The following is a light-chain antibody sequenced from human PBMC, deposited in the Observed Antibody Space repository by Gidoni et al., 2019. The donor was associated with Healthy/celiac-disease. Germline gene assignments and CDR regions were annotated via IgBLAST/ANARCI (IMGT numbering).Light chain of an antibody. V-gene: IGKV4-1*01. CDR1: QSVLYSSNNKNY. CDR3: QQYYSTPYT. Sequence: DIVMTQSPDSLAVSLGERATINCKSSQSVLYSSNNKNYLAWYQQKTGQPPKLLIYWASTRESGVPDRFSGSGSGTDFTLTISSLQAEDVAVYYCQQYYSTPYTFGQXTKLEIK. J-gene: IGKJ2*01. CDR2: WAS.